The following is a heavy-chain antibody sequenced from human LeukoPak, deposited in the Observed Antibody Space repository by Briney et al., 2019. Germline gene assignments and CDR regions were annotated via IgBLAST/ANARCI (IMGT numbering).Heavy chain of an antibody. J-gene: IGHJ4*02. V-gene: IGHV1-2*02. CDR1: GYTFTGYY. Sequence: ASVKVSCKASGYTFTGYYMHWVRQAPGQGLEWMGWINPNSGGTNYAQKFQGRVTMTRDTSISTAYMELSRLRSDDTAVYYCARLGIRYFDWLLRGSLDYWGQGTLVTVSS. D-gene: IGHD3-9*01. CDR2: INPNSGGT. CDR3: ARLGIRYFDWLLRGSLDY.